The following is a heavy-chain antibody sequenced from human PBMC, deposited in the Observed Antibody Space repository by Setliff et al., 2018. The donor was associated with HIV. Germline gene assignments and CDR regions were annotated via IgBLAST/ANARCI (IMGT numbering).Heavy chain of an antibody. CDR2: IFSSGST. CDR3: ARLRITMIMMLNYFDY. V-gene: IGHV4-61*08. CDR1: GGSISSGGYC. J-gene: IGHJ4*02. Sequence: SETLSLTCTVSGGSISSGGYCWNWIRQSPGRGLEWIGFIFSSGSTKYNPSLQSRVTMSVDTSKNQFSLRLTSVTAADTAVYFCARLRITMIMMLNYFDYWGQGTLVTVSS. D-gene: IGHD3-22*01.